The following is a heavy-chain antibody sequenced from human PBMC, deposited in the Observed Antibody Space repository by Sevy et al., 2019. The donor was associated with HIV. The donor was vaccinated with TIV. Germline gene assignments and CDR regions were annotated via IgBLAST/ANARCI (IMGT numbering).Heavy chain of an antibody. Sequence: GRSLRLSCAASGFTFSSYAMHWVRQAPGKGLEWVAVISYDGSNKYYADSVKGRFTISRDNSKNTLCLQMNSLRAEDTAIYYCAKGDSTFYGMDVWGRGTTVTVSS. J-gene: IGHJ6*02. CDR3: AKGDSTFYGMDV. V-gene: IGHV3-30*04. D-gene: IGHD6-13*01. CDR2: ISYDGSNK. CDR1: GFTFSSYA.